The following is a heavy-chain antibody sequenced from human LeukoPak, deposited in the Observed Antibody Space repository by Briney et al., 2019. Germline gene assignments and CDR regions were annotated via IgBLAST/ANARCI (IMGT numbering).Heavy chain of an antibody. CDR1: GLTFSSYE. CDR3: ARLRGGGSGYYYDAFDI. CDR2: ISSSGSTI. D-gene: IGHD3-22*01. Sequence: PGGSLRLSCAASGLTFSSYEMNWVRQAPGKGLEWVSYISSSGSTIYYADSVKGRFTISRDNAKNSLYLQMNSLRAEDTAVYYCARLRGGGSGYYYDAFDIWGQGTMVTVSS. J-gene: IGHJ3*02. V-gene: IGHV3-48*03.